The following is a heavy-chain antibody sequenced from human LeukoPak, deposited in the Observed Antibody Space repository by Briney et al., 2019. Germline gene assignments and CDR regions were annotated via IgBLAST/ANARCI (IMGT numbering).Heavy chain of an antibody. CDR2: IIPIFGTA. CDR1: GYTFTSYG. V-gene: IGHV1-69*13. CDR3: ARDSHGMDV. J-gene: IGHJ6*02. Sequence: ASVKVSCKASGYTFTSYGISWVRQAPGQGLEWMGGIIPIFGTANYAQKFRGRVTITADESTSTAYMELRSLRSDGTAVYYCARDSHGMDVWGQGTTVTVSS.